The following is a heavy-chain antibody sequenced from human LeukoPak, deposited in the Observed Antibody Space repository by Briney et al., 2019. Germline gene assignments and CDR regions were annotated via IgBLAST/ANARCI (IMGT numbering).Heavy chain of an antibody. CDR1: GGSFSGYY. V-gene: IGHV4-34*01. CDR2: ISHSGST. Sequence: SETLSLTCAVYGGSFSGYYWSWIRQPPGKGLEWIGEISHSGSTNYNPSLKSRVTISVDKSKNQFSLNLSSVTAADTAVYYCARDPRGYGANAFDYWGQGALVTVSS. D-gene: IGHD4-23*01. CDR3: ARDPRGYGANAFDY. J-gene: IGHJ4*02.